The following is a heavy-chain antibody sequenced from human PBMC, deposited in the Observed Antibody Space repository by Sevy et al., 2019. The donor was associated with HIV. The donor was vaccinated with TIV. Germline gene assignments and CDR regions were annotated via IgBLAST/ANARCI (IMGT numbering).Heavy chain of an antibody. V-gene: IGHV1-24*01. CDR3: EQFSTKIPSGWQGSEGRSYYYYGMDV. CDR1: GYTLTELS. CDR2: FDPEDGET. D-gene: IGHD6-19*01. J-gene: IGHJ6*02. Sequence: ASVKVSCKVSGYTLTELSMHWVRQAPGKGLEWMGGFDPEDGETIYAQKFQGRVTMTGDTSTDTAYMELSSLRSEDTAVYYCEQFSTKIPSGWQGSEGRSYYYYGMDVWGQGTTVTVSS.